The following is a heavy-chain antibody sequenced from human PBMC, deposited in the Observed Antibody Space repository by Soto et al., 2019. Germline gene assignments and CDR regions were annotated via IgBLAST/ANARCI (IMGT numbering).Heavy chain of an antibody. CDR1: GGSINNSSFY. CDR2: IYYSGSA. J-gene: IGHJ4*02. CDR3: ARRPLVRGIIPYYFDS. Sequence: QLQLQESGPGLVKPSETLSLTCTVSGGSINNSSFYWGWVRQPPGKRLEWIGSIYYSGSAYYNPSLKSRFTISVDKSKNQFSLNLSSVTAADTAVYFCARRPLVRGIIPYYFDSWGQGTLVTGSS. V-gene: IGHV4-39*01. D-gene: IGHD3-10*01.